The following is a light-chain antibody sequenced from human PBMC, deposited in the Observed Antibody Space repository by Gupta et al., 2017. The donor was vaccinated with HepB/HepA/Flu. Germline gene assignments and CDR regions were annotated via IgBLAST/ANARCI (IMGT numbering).Light chain of an antibody. V-gene: IGLV2-14*04. J-gene: IGLJ2*01. Sequence: SCTGTSSDVGGYNYVSWHQQHPGKAPKLMIYDVNNRPSGVSNRFSGSKSGNTASLTISGLQAEDEADYYCSSYTSSRTWVFGGGTKLTVL. CDR3: SSYTSSRTWV. CDR2: DVN. CDR1: SSDVGGYNY.